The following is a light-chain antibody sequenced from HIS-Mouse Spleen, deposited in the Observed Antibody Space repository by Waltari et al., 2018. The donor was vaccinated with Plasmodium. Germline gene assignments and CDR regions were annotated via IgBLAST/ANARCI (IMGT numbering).Light chain of an antibody. CDR2: GAS. J-gene: IGKJ4*01. CDR3: QQYNNWPLT. Sequence: EIVMTQSPATLSVSPGERATLSCRASQSVSSNLAWYQQKPGQAPRLLSYGASTRATGIPARCSGSGSGTEFTLTISSMQSEDFAVYYCQQYNNWPLTFGGGTKVEIK. V-gene: IGKV3-15*01. CDR1: QSVSSN.